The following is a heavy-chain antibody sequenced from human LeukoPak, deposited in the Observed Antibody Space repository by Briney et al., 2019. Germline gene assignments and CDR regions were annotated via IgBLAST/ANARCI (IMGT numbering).Heavy chain of an antibody. CDR2: ISYDGSNK. V-gene: IGHV3-30*04. CDR1: GFTFSSYA. J-gene: IGHJ4*02. CDR3: ARDTRYYFDY. Sequence: GRSLRLSCAASGFTFSSYAMHWVRQAPGKGLGWVAVISYDGSNKYYADSVKGRFTISRDNSKNTLYLQMNSLRAEDTAVYYCARDTRYYFDYWGQGTLVTVSS.